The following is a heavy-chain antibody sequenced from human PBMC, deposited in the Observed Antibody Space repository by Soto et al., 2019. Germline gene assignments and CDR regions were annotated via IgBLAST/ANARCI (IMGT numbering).Heavy chain of an antibody. CDR3: ARAHFSTWHQNFYYGMYV. CDR1: GYSFTSYW. D-gene: IGHD4-4*01. V-gene: IGHV5-51*01. CDR2: IYPADSDT. J-gene: IGHJ6*04. Sequence: GESLKISCKGSGYSFTSYWIGWVRQMPGKGLEWMGIIYPADSDTRYSPSFQGQVTISADKFISTAYLQWSSLKASDTAMYYCARAHFSTWHQNFYYGMYVWGKGTTVTVSS.